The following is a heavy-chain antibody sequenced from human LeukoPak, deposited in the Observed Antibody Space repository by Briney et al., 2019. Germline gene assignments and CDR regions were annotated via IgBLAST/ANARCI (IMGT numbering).Heavy chain of an antibody. V-gene: IGHV4-39*01. Sequence: SETLSLICTASGDSISSSSYYWGWIRQPPGKGLEWIGSIYYSGSTYYNPSLKSRVSISVDTSKHLFSLKLSSVTAADTAVYYCASTLSLGIYDYVWGSYRIRFDYWGQGTLVTVSS. J-gene: IGHJ4*02. D-gene: IGHD3-16*02. CDR1: GDSISSSSYY. CDR3: ASTLSLGIYDYVWGSYRIRFDY. CDR2: IYYSGST.